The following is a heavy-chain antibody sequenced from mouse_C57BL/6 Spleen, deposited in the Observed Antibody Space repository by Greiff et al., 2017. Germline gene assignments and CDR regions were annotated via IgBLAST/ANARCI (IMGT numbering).Heavy chain of an antibody. CDR2: INYDGSST. CDR1: GFTFSDYY. Sequence: EVQLVESEGGLVQPGSSMKLSCTASGFTFSDYYMAWVRQVQEKGLEWVANINYDGSSTYYLDSLKSRFIISRDNAKNILYLQMSSLKSEDTATYYCARKGGSSYGYFDVWGTGTTVTVSS. V-gene: IGHV5-16*01. CDR3: ARKGGSSYGYFDV. J-gene: IGHJ1*03. D-gene: IGHD1-1*01.